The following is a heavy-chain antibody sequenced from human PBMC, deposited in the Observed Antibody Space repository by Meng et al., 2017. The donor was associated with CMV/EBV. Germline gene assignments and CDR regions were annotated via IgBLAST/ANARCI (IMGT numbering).Heavy chain of an antibody. Sequence: GGSLRLSCAASGFTVSSNYMSWVRQAPGKGLEWVSVIYSGGSTYYADSVKGRFTISRDNSKNTLYLQMNSLRAEDTAVYYCARVLYADSSSWFDYWGQGTLVTVSS. CDR2: IYSGGST. D-gene: IGHD6-13*01. V-gene: IGHV3-66*02. J-gene: IGHJ5*01. CDR3: ARVLYADSSSWFDY. CDR1: GFTVSSNY.